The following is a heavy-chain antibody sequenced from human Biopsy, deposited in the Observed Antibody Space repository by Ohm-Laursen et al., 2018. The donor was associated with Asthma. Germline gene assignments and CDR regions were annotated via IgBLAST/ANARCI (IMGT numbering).Heavy chain of an antibody. CDR1: GLSFSNYG. V-gene: IGHV3-30*18. CDR3: AKDVFPGWELRRGLDY. J-gene: IGHJ4*02. Sequence: SLRLSCAASGLSFSNYGMHWVRQAPGKGLDWVADISFDGTNRNYTDSVKGRFTISRDNSKNTLHLQMNSLRAEDTAVYYCAKDVFPGWELRRGLDYWGQGTLVTVSS. CDR2: ISFDGTNR. D-gene: IGHD1-26*01.